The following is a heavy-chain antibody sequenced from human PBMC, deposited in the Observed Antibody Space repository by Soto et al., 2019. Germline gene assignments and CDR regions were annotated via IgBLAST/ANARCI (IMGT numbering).Heavy chain of an antibody. Sequence: GGSLRLSCAASGFTFSHYAMSWVRQAPGKGLEWVSAISGSGGSTYYATSVKGRFTISRDNSKNTLYPQMNALRAEDTAVYYCAKDKGSGSYAYYNYGMDVWGPGTTVTVSS. D-gene: IGHD3-22*01. V-gene: IGHV3-23*01. CDR2: ISGSGGST. CDR3: AKDKGSGSYAYYNYGMDV. J-gene: IGHJ6*02. CDR1: GFTFSHYA.